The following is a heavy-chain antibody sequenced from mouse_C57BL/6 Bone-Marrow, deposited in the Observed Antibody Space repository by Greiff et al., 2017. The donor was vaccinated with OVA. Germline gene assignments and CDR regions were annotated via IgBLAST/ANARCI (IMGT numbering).Heavy chain of an antibody. CDR1: GYAFTNYL. CDR2: INPGSGGT. CDR3: ARYSDDYDGGWYFDV. Sequence: QVQLQQSGAELVRPGTSVKVSCKASGYAFTNYLIEWVKQRPGQGLEWIGVINPGSGGTNYNEKFKGKATLTADKSSSTAYMQLSSLTSEDSAVYFGARYSDDYDGGWYFDVWGTGTTVTVSA. D-gene: IGHD2-4*01. V-gene: IGHV1-54*01. J-gene: IGHJ1*03.